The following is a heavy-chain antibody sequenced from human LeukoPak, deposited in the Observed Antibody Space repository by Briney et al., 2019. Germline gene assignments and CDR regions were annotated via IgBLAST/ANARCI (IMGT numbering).Heavy chain of an antibody. CDR2: MNPNSGNT. CDR1: GYTLTSYD. D-gene: IGHD2-2*01. V-gene: IGHV1-8*01. J-gene: IGHJ5*02. CDR3: AREYQLLGTVYNYFDP. Sequence: ASVKVSCKASGYTLTSYDINWVRQVTGQGLEWMGWMNPNSGNTGYAQKFQGRVTMTRNTSISTAYMELTSLRSEDTAVYYCAREYQLLGTVYNYFDPWGQGTLVTVSS.